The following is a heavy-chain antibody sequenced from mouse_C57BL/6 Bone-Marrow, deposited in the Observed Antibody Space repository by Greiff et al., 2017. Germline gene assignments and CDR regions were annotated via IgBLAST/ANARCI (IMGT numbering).Heavy chain of an antibody. J-gene: IGHJ2*01. V-gene: IGHV1-69*01. D-gene: IGHD3-2*02. CDR2: IDPSDSYT. Sequence: QVQLQQPGAELVMPGASVKLSCKASGYTFTSYWMHWVQQRPGQGLEWIGEIDPSDSYTNYNQKFKGKSTLTVDKSSSTAYMQLSSLTSEDSAVYYCARDSSGSFDYWGRGTTLTVSS. CDR3: ARDSSGSFDY. CDR1: GYTFTSYW.